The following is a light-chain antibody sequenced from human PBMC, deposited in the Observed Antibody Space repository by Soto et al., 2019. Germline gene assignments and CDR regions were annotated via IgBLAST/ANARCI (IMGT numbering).Light chain of an antibody. Sequence: EIVMTQSPPTLSVSPGERVTLSCRASQSVRNNFAWYQQKPGQAPRLLISDASTRATGIPARFSGSGSGTEFTLPISSLQSEDFAVYYCQQCNSWPYTFGQGTKLEI. J-gene: IGKJ2*01. CDR3: QQCNSWPYT. CDR1: QSVRNN. V-gene: IGKV3-15*01. CDR2: DAS.